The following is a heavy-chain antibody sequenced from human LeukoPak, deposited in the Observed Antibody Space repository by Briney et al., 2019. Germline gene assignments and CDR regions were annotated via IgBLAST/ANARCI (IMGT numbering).Heavy chain of an antibody. D-gene: IGHD4-17*01. V-gene: IGHV3-43*02. Sequence: PGGSLRLSCAASGFTFEDYAMHWVRQAPGKGLEWVSLISGDGGSTYYADSVKGRFTISRDNSKNTLYLQMNNLRTEDTAVYYCARFYGVPGGWFDPWGQGTLVTVSS. CDR3: ARFYGVPGGWFDP. J-gene: IGHJ5*02. CDR1: GFTFEDYA. CDR2: ISGDGGST.